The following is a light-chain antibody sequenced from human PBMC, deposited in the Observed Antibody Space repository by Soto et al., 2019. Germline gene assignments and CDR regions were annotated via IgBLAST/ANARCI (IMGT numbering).Light chain of an antibody. CDR2: GAS. Sequence: EIVLTQSPGTLSLSPGERATLSCRASQSVSTSQLAWYQQKPGQAPRLLIFGASSGATGVPARFSASGSGTEFTLTISSLQSEDFAVYYCQQYNNWPRATFGGGTKVDIK. J-gene: IGKJ4*01. CDR1: QSVSTS. V-gene: IGKV3D-15*01. CDR3: QQYNNWPRAT.